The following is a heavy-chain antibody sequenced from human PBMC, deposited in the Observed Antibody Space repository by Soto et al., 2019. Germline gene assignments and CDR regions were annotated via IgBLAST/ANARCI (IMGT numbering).Heavy chain of an antibody. D-gene: IGHD2-21*02. CDR1: GFTFSYYW. Sequence: EVQLVESEGGLVQPGGSLRLSCAASGFTFSYYWMHWVRQAPGQGLVWVSRIHSDGSSTTYADSVKGRLTISRDNAKNTLYLQMNSLRAEDTAVYYCARGDRGAFDLWGQGTMGTVSS. V-gene: IGHV3-74*01. CDR2: IHSDGSST. CDR3: ARGDRGAFDL. J-gene: IGHJ3*01.